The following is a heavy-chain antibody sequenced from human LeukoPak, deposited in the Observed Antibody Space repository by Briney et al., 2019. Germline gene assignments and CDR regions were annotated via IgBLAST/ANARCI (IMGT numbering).Heavy chain of an antibody. Sequence: PGGSLRLSCAASGFPFSSYSMNWVRQAPGKGLEWVSYISSSSSTIYYADSVKGRFTISRDNAKNSLYLQMNSLRAEDTAVYYCARMKHGLKYYFDYWGQGTLVTVSS. CDR1: GFPFSSYS. J-gene: IGHJ4*02. D-gene: IGHD3/OR15-3a*01. CDR3: ARMKHGLKYYFDY. V-gene: IGHV3-48*04. CDR2: ISSSSSTI.